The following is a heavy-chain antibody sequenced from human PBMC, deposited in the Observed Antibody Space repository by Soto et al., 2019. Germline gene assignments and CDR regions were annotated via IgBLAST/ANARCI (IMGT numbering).Heavy chain of an antibody. CDR2: INHSGTT. CDR3: ARADRTLVTSYGLDV. J-gene: IGHJ6*02. Sequence: PSETLSLTCAVSGGSFSGFYWTWIRQPPGEGLEWIGEINHSGTTNFTPSLKSRLTISLDSSKKLFSLKLPSMTAADAAVYYCARADRTLVTSYGLDVWGQGTTVTVSS. CDR1: GGSFSGFY. D-gene: IGHD2-21*02. V-gene: IGHV4-34*01.